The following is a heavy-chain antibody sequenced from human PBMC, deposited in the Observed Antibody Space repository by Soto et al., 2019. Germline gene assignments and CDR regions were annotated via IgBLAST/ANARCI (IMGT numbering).Heavy chain of an antibody. CDR3: ARDVLGGRYSMDV. Sequence: EVQLVESGGGLVQPGGSLRLSCAASGFTFSSYAMHWVRQAPGKGLEYVSAISSNGGSTYYANSVKGRFTISRDNSKNTLCLQMGSLRAEDMAVYYCARDVLGGRYSMDVWGQGTTVTVSS. D-gene: IGHD1-26*01. CDR2: ISSNGGST. J-gene: IGHJ6*03. CDR1: GFTFSSYA. V-gene: IGHV3-64*01.